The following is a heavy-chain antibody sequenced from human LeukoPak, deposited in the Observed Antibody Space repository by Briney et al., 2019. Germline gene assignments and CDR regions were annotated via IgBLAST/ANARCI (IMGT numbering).Heavy chain of an antibody. CDR1: GFTFSSYA. D-gene: IGHD3-10*01. J-gene: IGHJ4*02. V-gene: IGHV3-30*04. Sequence: GGSLRLSCAASGFTFSSYAMHWVRQAPGKGLEWVAVISYDGSSKSYADSVKGRFTISRDNSKNTLYLQMNSLRAEDTAVYYCARDHLPQTYYYGSGSQIGSFDYWGQGTLVTVSS. CDR2: ISYDGSSK. CDR3: ARDHLPQTYYYGSGSQIGSFDY.